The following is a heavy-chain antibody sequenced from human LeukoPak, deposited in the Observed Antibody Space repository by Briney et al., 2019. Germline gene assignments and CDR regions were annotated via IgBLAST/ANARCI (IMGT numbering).Heavy chain of an antibody. CDR1: GFTFDDYA. V-gene: IGHV3-9*01. D-gene: IGHD5-24*01. J-gene: IGHJ3*02. CDR3: AKETSPVEMATIGAHAFDI. Sequence: PGGSLRLSCAASGFTFDDYAMHWVRQAPGKGLEWVSGISWNSGSIGYAGSVKGRFTISRDNAKNSLYLQMNSLRAEDTALYYCAKETSPVEMATIGAHAFDIGGEGTIVTVPS. CDR2: ISWNSGSI.